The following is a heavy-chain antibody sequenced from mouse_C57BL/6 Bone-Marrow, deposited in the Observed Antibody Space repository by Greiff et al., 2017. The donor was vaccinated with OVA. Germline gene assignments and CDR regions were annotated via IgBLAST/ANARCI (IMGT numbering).Heavy chain of an antibody. Sequence: VKLMESGPELVKPGASVKLSCKASGYTFTSYDINWVKQRPGQGLEWIGWFYPRDGSTKYNEKFKGKATLTVDTSSSTAYMELHSLTSEDSAVYFCARREIYYDYAYFDYWGQGTTLTVSS. CDR3: ARREIYYDYAYFDY. CDR2: FYPRDGST. J-gene: IGHJ2*01. CDR1: GYTFTSYD. V-gene: IGHV1-85*01. D-gene: IGHD2-4*01.